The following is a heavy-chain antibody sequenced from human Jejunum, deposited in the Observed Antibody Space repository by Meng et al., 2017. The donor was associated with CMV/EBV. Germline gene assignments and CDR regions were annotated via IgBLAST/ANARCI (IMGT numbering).Heavy chain of an antibody. Sequence: GFTFRDYGMHWVRQAPGKGLEWVAFIRYDGSNKYYADSVKGRFTISRDNSKNTLYLQMNSLRAEDTAVYYCAKDPGGYSPYYSDYWGQGTLVTVSS. CDR1: GFTFRDYG. D-gene: IGHD3-22*01. V-gene: IGHV3-30*02. J-gene: IGHJ4*02. CDR2: IRYDGSNK. CDR3: AKDPGGYSPYYSDY.